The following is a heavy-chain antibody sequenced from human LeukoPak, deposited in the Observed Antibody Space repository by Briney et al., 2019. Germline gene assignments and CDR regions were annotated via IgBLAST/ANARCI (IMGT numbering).Heavy chain of an antibody. CDR3: ARDKVVGATLFDF. D-gene: IGHD1-26*01. Sequence: PGGSLRLSCAASGFSFSDYNTSWIRQTPGKGLECISYIDTSGGTKYYADSVKGRFTISRDNAKNSLYLQMNSLRAEDTAVYYCARDKVVGATLFDFWGQGTLVTVSS. CDR1: GFSFSDYN. V-gene: IGHV3-11*04. CDR2: IDTSGGTK. J-gene: IGHJ4*02.